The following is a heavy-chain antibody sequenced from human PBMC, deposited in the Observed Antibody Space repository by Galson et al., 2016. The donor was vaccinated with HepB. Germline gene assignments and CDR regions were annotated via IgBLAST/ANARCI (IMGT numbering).Heavy chain of an antibody. Sequence: SLRLSCAASGFTLSDFYMSWIRQAPGKGLEWVSYISISGNDIDYADSVKGRFTISRDKAKYSLYLQMNSLRAEDTAVYFRARDIGRNWFDPWGQGTLVTVSS. V-gene: IGHV3-11*01. CDR2: ISISGNDI. D-gene: IGHD1-26*01. CDR3: ARDIGRNWFDP. CDR1: GFTLSDFY. J-gene: IGHJ5*02.